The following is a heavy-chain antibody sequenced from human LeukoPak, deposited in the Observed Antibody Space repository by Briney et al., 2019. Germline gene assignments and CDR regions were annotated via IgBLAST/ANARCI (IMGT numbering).Heavy chain of an antibody. V-gene: IGHV3-74*01. J-gene: IGHJ4*02. Sequence: PGGSLRLPCAASGFTSSSYWMHWVRHAPGKGLVWVSRINSDGSSTSYADSVKGRFTISRDNAKNTLYLQMNSLRAEDTAVYYCARAPRYSSGWYYDYWGQGTLVTVSS. CDR3: ARAPRYSSGWYYDY. CDR2: INSDGSST. CDR1: GFTSSSYW. D-gene: IGHD6-19*01.